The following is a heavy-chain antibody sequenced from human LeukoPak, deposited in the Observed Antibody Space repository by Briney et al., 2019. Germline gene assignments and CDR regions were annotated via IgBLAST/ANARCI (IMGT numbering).Heavy chain of an antibody. CDR3: ARNSYGDFQFDY. Sequence: SGPTLVKPTQTLTLTCTFSGFSLSTSGVGVGWIRQPPGKALEWLALIYWNDDKRYSPSLKSRLTITKDTSKNQVVLTMTNVDPVDAATYYCARNSYGDFQFDYWGQGTLVTVSS. V-gene: IGHV2-5*01. D-gene: IGHD4-17*01. CDR1: GFSLSTSGVG. CDR2: IYWNDDK. J-gene: IGHJ4*02.